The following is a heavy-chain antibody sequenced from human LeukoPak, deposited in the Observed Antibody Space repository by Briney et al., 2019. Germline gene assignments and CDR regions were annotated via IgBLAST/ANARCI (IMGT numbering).Heavy chain of an antibody. CDR3: ARGSGRRITMVRGVPTLDY. CDR2: INHSGST. J-gene: IGHJ4*02. Sequence: KPSETLSLTCAVYGGSFSGYYWSWIRQPPGKGLEWIGEINHSGSTNYNPSLKSRVTISVDTSKNQFSLKLSSVTAADTAVYYCARGSGRRITMVRGVPTLDYWGQGTLVTVSS. D-gene: IGHD3-10*01. V-gene: IGHV4-34*01. CDR1: GGSFSGYY.